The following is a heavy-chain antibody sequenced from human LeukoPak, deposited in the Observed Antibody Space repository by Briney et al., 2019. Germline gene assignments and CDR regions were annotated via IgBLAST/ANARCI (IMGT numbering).Heavy chain of an antibody. CDR2: FDPEDGET. Sequence: ASVKVSCKVSGYTLTELSMHWVRQAPGKGLEWMGGFDPEDGETIYAQKFQGRVTMTEDTSTDTAYIELSSLRSEDTAVYYCATSLYYYDSSGYYGYWGRGKLVTVSS. D-gene: IGHD3-22*01. V-gene: IGHV1-24*01. J-gene: IGHJ1*01. CDR1: GYTLTELS. CDR3: ATSLYYYDSSGYYGY.